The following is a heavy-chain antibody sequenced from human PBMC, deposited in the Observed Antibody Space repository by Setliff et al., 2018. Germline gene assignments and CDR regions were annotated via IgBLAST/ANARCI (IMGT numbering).Heavy chain of an antibody. V-gene: IGHV3-48*03. D-gene: IGHD3-16*01. CDR1: GFFFRSYE. CDR2: INSGGTKI. J-gene: IGHJ4*02. CDR3: ARDRGGGLYDY. Sequence: PGGSLRLSCAASGFFFRSYEMNWVRQTPGKGLEWVSYINSGGTKIYYVDSVKGRFTISRDNAKNSLYLQMDSLRVEDTAMYFCARDRGGGLYDYWGRGTLVTVSS.